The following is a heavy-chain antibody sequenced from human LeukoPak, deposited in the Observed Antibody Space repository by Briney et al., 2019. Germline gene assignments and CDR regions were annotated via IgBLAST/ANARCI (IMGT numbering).Heavy chain of an antibody. CDR2: IYYSGNT. J-gene: IGHJ3*01. Sequence: SETLSLTCTVSGGSISSSSYYWGWIRQPPGKGLEWIGSIYYSGNTYYNPSLKSRVTISVDTPKNQFSLKLSSVTAADTAVYYCARLFSSSWYRGAFDLWGQRTMVTVSS. CDR3: ARLFSSSWYRGAFDL. V-gene: IGHV4-39*01. CDR1: GGSISSSSYY. D-gene: IGHD6-13*01.